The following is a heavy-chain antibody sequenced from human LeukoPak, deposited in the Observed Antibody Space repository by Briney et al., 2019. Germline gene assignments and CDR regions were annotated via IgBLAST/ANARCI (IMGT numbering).Heavy chain of an antibody. CDR2: ISSSSSYI. Sequence: PGGSLRLSCAASGFTFSSYSMNWVRQAPGKGPEWVSSISSSSSYIYYADSVKGRFTISRDNAKNSLYLQMNSLRAEDTAVYYCARAGYCSSTSPCIMDVWGQGTTVTVSS. J-gene: IGHJ6*02. CDR3: ARAGYCSSTSPCIMDV. V-gene: IGHV3-21*01. CDR1: GFTFSSYS. D-gene: IGHD2-2*01.